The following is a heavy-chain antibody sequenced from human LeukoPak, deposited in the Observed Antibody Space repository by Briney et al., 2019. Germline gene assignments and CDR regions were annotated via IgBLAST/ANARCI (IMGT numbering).Heavy chain of an antibody. J-gene: IGHJ3*01. V-gene: IGHV4-34*01. Sequence: SETLSLTCAVYGGSFSGYYWSWIRQPPGKGLEWIGEINHSGISYYNPSLKSRVTISVDTSKNQFSLKLSSVTAADTAVYYCARALYCSGGTCNLGDAFDVWGQGTMVTVSS. CDR2: INHSGIS. CDR3: ARALYCSGGTCNLGDAFDV. CDR1: GGSFSGYY. D-gene: IGHD2-15*01.